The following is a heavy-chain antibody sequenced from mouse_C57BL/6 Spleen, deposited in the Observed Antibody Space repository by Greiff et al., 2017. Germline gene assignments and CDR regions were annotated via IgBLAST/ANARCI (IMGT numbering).Heavy chain of an antibody. CDR3: SRRYYSNYGYFDV. CDR2: IYWDDAK. D-gene: IGHD2-5*01. V-gene: IGHV8-12*01. Sequence: QVQLKESGPGILQSSQTLSLTCSFSGFSLSTSGMGVSWIRQPSGTGLEWLAHIYWDDAKRYNPSLKSRLTISKATSRNQVFLKNTNADTADNATYYCSRRYYSNYGYFDVWGTGTTVTVSS. CDR1: GFSLSTSGMG. J-gene: IGHJ1*03.